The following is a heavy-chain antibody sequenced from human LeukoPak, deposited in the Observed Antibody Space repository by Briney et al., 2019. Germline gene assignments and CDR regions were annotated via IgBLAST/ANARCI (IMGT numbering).Heavy chain of an antibody. J-gene: IGHJ6*03. CDR3: AKDPQVYSYNYYYYYMDV. V-gene: IGHV3-21*04. Sequence: AGGSLRLSCAASGFTFSSYSINWVRQAPGKGLEWVSSISSSSSYIYYADSVKGRFTISRDNAKNSLYLQMNSLRAEDTAVYYCAKDPQVYSYNYYYYYMDVWGKGTTVTVSS. CDR1: GFTFSSYS. CDR2: ISSSSSYI. D-gene: IGHD1-1*01.